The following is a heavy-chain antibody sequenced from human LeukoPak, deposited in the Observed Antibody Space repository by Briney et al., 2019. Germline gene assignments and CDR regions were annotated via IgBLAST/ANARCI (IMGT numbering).Heavy chain of an antibody. CDR2: IIPILGIA. Sequence: SVKVSCKASGGTFSSYAISWVRQAPGQGLEWMGRIIPILGIANYAQKFQGRVTITADKSTSTAYMELSSLRSEDTAVYYCARSIRSLDYGDGRQKYFQHWGQGTLVTVSS. CDR3: ARSIRSLDYGDGRQKYFQH. J-gene: IGHJ1*01. V-gene: IGHV1-69*04. D-gene: IGHD4-17*01. CDR1: GGTFSSYA.